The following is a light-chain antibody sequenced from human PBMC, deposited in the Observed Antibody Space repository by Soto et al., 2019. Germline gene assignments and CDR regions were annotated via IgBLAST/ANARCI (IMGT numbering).Light chain of an antibody. CDR3: HQYYRSPHT. J-gene: IGKJ2*01. CDR1: PAIASF. V-gene: IGKV1-9*01. Sequence: IQLTQSPSSLSASVGDRVTITCRASPAIASFLAWYQQKPGTAPKLLIYGASTLQSGVPSRFSGSRSGTDYTLTIASLQPEDVAVYYCHQYYRSPHTFGGGTKLEIK. CDR2: GAS.